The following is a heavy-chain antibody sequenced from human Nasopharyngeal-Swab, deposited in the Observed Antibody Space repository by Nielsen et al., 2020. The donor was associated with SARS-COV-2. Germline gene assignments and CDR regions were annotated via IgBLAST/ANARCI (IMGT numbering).Heavy chain of an antibody. J-gene: IGHJ6*02. V-gene: IGHV3-48*03. CDR2: ISSSGSTI. CDR1: GFPFSRSA. Sequence: GGSLRLSCAASGFPFSRSALPWVRPAPGKGLEWVSYISSSGSTISSADAGKGRFTISRDNAKNSLYLQMNSLRAEDTAVYYCARERDGRDGWGQGTTGT. CDR3: ARERDGRDG.